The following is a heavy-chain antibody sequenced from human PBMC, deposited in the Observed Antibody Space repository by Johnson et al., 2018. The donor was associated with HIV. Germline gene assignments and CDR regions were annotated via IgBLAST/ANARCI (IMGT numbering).Heavy chain of an antibody. Sequence: VQLVESGGVVVQPGGSLRLSCAASGFTFDDYTMHWVRQASGKGLEWVSLISWDGGSTYYADSVKGRFTISRDNSKNSLYLQMNSLRTEDTALYYCAKGRDGDSDAFDIWGQGTMVTVSS. CDR2: ISWDGGST. CDR3: AKGRDGDSDAFDI. D-gene: IGHD4-17*01. V-gene: IGHV3-43*01. CDR1: GFTFDDYT. J-gene: IGHJ3*02.